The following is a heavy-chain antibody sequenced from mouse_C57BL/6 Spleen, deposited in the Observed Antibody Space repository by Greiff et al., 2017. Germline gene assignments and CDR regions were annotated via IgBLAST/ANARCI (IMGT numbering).Heavy chain of an antibody. CDR3: ARSPVYYGTAMDY. Sequence: DVQLVESGGGLVQPGGSLSLSCAASGFTFTDYYMSWVSQPPGKALEWLGFIRNKGNGYTTEYSASVKGRFTISTDNSQSILYLQMNALRAEDSATYYCARSPVYYGTAMDYWGQGTSVTVSS. J-gene: IGHJ4*01. CDR1: GFTFTDYY. CDR2: IRNKGNGYTT. V-gene: IGHV7-3*01. D-gene: IGHD2-1*01.